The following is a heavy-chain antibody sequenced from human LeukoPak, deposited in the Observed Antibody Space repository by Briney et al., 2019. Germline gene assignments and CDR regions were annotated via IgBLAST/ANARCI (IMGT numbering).Heavy chain of an antibody. Sequence: PSETLSLTCTVSGGSISSYYWSWIRQPPGKGLEWIGYIYYSGSTNYNPSLKSRVTISVDTSKNQFSLMLSSVAAADTAVYYCAGRPDRYYYYYYMDVWGKGTTVTISS. V-gene: IGHV4-59*01. CDR1: GGSISSYY. J-gene: IGHJ6*03. CDR2: IYYSGST. CDR3: AGRPDRYYYYYYMDV.